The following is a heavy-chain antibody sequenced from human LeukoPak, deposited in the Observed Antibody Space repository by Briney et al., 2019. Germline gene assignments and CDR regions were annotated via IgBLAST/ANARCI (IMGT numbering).Heavy chain of an antibody. J-gene: IGHJ3*02. V-gene: IGHV1-18*01. CDR3: ALSCSSTSCYGPIDAFDI. CDR1: GYTFTSYG. D-gene: IGHD2-2*01. CDR2: ISAYNGNT. Sequence: ASVKVSCKASGYTFTSYGISWVRQAPGQGLEWMGWISAYNGNTNYAQKLQGRVTMTTDTSTSTAYMELRSLRSDDTAVYYCALSCSSTSCYGPIDAFDIWDQGTMVTVSS.